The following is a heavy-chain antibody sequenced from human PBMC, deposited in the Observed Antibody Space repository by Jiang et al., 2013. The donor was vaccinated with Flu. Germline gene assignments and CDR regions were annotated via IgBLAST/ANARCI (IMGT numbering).Heavy chain of an antibody. J-gene: IGHJ3*02. D-gene: IGHD3-10*01. CDR1: GGSVSSGSYY. V-gene: IGHV4-61*01. CDR3: ARGTYGLILGDDAFDI. Sequence: PGLVKPSETLSLTCTVSGGSVSSGSYYWSWIRQPPGKGLEWIGYIYYSGSTNYNPSLKSRVTISVDTSKNQFSLKLSSVTAADTAVYYCARGTYGLILGDDAFDIWGQGTMVTVSS. CDR2: IYYSGST.